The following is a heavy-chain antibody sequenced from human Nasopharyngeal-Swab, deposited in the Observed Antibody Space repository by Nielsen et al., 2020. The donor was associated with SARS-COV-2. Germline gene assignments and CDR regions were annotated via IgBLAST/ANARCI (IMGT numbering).Heavy chain of an antibody. V-gene: IGHV3-33*01. D-gene: IGHD1-26*01. J-gene: IGHJ4*02. CDR2: IWYDGSNK. CDR1: GFTFSNYG. Sequence: GASLKISCAAPGFTFSNYGIHWVRQAPGKGLEWVAVIWYDGSNKYYADSVKGRFTISRDNSKNTLYLQMNSLRAEDTAVYYCAREGIVGATKLDYWGQGTLVTVSS. CDR3: AREGIVGATKLDY.